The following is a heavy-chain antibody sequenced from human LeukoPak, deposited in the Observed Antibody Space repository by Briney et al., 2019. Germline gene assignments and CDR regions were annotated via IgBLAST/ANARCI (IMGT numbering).Heavy chain of an antibody. CDR2: IDPSESFA. CDR3: ARHLKGKGGGRYYDWASPDY. V-gene: IGHV5-10-1*01. CDR1: GYTFTTSW. D-gene: IGHD3-9*01. J-gene: IGHJ4*02. Sequence: GESLRISCKASGYTFTTSWISWVRQMPGKGLEWMGRIDPSESFAHYSPSFQGHVAMSADNSITTAYLQWSSLKASDSAMYYCARHLKGKGGGRYYDWASPDYWGQGTLVTVSS.